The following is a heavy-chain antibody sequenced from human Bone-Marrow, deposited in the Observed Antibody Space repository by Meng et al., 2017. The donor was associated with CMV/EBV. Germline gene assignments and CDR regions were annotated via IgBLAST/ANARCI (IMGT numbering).Heavy chain of an antibody. D-gene: IGHD2-2*01. CDR2: INHSGST. Sequence: SETLSLTCAVYGGSFSGYYWSWIRQPPGKGLEWIGEINHSGSTNYNPSLKSRVTISVGKSKNQFSLKMSPVTAADTAVYYCARGWQYQLPPYFDYWGQGTLVTVSS. V-gene: IGHV4-34*01. CDR1: GGSFSGYY. J-gene: IGHJ4*02. CDR3: ARGWQYQLPPYFDY.